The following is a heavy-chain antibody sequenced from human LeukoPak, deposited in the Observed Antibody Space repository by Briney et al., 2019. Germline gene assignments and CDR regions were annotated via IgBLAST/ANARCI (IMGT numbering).Heavy chain of an antibody. V-gene: IGHV3-30*04. Sequence: PGGSLRLSCAASGFTFRAYAMHWVRQAPGKGLEWLAVISNDGTIQYYADSVKGRFIISRDNSRNIMNLQTDSLRPEDTALYYCARAMVRGVIPYWGQGTLVTVSS. CDR1: GFTFRAYA. CDR2: ISNDGTIQ. J-gene: IGHJ4*02. CDR3: ARAMVRGVIPY. D-gene: IGHD3-10*01.